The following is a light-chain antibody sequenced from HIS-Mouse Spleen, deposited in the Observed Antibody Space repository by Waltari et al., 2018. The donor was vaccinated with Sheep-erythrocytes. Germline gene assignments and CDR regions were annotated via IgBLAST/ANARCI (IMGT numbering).Light chain of an antibody. CDR3: CSYAGSYNHV. V-gene: IGLV2-11*01. Sequence: QSALPQPRSVSGSPGQSVTISCTGTSSDVGGYNDVSWYQQHPGKAPKLMIYDVSKRPSGVPDRFSGSKSGNTASLTISGLQAEDEADYYCCSYAGSYNHVFATGTKVTVL. CDR1: SSDVGGYND. CDR2: DVS. J-gene: IGLJ1*01.